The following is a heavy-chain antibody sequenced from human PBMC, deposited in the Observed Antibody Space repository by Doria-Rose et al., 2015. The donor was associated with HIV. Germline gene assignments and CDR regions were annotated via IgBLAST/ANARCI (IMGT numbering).Heavy chain of an antibody. Sequence: SGPVLVKPTETLTLTCTVSGVSLSSPGMGVSWIRQPPGKALEWLAEHFSDDERSYNTSLKSRLTISRGTSKSQVVLTMTDMDPVDTATYYCARIKSSRWYHKYYFDFWGQGTLVIVSA. CDR3: ARIKSSRWYHKYYFDF. CDR1: GVSLSSPGMG. D-gene: IGHD6-13*01. V-gene: IGHV2-26*01. J-gene: IGHJ4*02. CDR2: HFSDDER.